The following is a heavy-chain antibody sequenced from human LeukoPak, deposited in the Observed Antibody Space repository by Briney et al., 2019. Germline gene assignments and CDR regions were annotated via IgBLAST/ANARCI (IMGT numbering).Heavy chain of an antibody. D-gene: IGHD3-22*01. Sequence: SVKVSCKASGGTFSSYAISWVRQAPGQGLEWMGRIIPILGIANYAQKFQGRVTITVDKSTSTAYMELSSLRSEDTAVYYCARELNYDSSGYYFDYWGQGTLVTVSS. V-gene: IGHV1-69*04. CDR1: GGTFSSYA. J-gene: IGHJ4*02. CDR2: IIPILGIA. CDR3: ARELNYDSSGYYFDY.